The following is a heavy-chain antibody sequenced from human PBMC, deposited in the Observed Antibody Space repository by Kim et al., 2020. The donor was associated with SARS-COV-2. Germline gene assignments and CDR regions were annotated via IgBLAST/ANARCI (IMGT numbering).Heavy chain of an antibody. J-gene: IGHJ4*02. V-gene: IGHV3-11*05. D-gene: IGHD4-17*01. CDR3: ARVGRSTVTTYYFDY. Sequence: DAGKGRFTISRDNAKKSLYLQMNSRRAEDTAVYYCARVGRSTVTTYYFDYWGQGTLVTVSS.